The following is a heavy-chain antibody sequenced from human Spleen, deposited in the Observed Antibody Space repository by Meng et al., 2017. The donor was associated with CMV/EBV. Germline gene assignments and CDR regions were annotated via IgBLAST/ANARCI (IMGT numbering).Heavy chain of an antibody. V-gene: IGHV4-38-2*02. J-gene: IGHJ6*02. CDR1: GYSISSGYY. CDR3: ARDRVIAARAVDMNGMDV. D-gene: IGHD6-6*01. Sequence: SETLSLTCTVSGYSISSGYYWGWIRQPPGKGLEWIGSIYHSGNTYYNPSLKSRVTISVDTSNNHFSLKLSSVTAADTAVYYCARDRVIAARAVDMNGMDVWGQGTTVTVSS. CDR2: IYHSGNT.